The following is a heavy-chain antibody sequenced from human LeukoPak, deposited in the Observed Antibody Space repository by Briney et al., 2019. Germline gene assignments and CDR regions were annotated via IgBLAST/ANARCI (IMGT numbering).Heavy chain of an antibody. D-gene: IGHD4-23*01. CDR3: AGDDYGGSFDY. J-gene: IGHJ4*02. Sequence: SQTLSLTCTVSGGSISSGGYYWSWIRQHPGKGLEWIGYIYYSGSTYYNPSLKSRLTISVDTSMNQFSLKLSSVTAADTAVYYCAGDDYGGSFDYWGQGTLVTVSS. V-gene: IGHV4-31*03. CDR1: GGSISSGGYY. CDR2: IYYSGST.